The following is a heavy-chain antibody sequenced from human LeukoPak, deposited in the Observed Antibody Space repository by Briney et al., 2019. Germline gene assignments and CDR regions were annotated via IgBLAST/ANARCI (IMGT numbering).Heavy chain of an antibody. CDR2: IKQDGSEK. Sequence: PGGSLRLSCAASGFTFSSYWMSWVRQAPGKGLEWVANIKQDGSEKYYVDSVKGRFTISRDNAKNSLYLQMNSLRAEDTAVYYCARDRRGYSYGRPDYWGQGTLVTVSS. CDR1: GFTFSSYW. J-gene: IGHJ4*02. D-gene: IGHD5-18*01. V-gene: IGHV3-7*01. CDR3: ARDRRGYSYGRPDY.